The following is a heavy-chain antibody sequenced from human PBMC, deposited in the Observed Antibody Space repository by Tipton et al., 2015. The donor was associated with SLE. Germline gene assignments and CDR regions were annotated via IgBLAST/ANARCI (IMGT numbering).Heavy chain of an antibody. Sequence: TLSLTCAVYGASFNDFYWSWIRQSPGKGLEWIGEINHSGSTNYNPSLKSRVTLSVDTSKNQFSLRLKSATAADTAVYYCARGCSSSTCEPFYFFGMDVWGQGTTVTVSS. V-gene: IGHV4-34*01. CDR3: ARGCSSSTCEPFYFFGMDV. CDR1: GASFNDFY. D-gene: IGHD2-2*01. J-gene: IGHJ6*02. CDR2: INHSGST.